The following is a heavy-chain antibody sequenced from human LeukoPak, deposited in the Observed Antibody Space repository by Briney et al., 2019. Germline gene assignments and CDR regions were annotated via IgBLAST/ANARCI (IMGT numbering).Heavy chain of an antibody. D-gene: IGHD6-19*01. Sequence: PSETLSLTRTVSGGSISSSSYYWGWIRQPPGKGLEWIGSIYYSGSTYYNPSLKSRVTISVDTSTNQFSLKLSSVTAADTAVYYCARSPTWLGDAFDIWGQGTMVTVSS. CDR3: ARSPTWLGDAFDI. CDR1: GGSISSSSYY. V-gene: IGHV4-39*01. J-gene: IGHJ3*02. CDR2: IYYSGST.